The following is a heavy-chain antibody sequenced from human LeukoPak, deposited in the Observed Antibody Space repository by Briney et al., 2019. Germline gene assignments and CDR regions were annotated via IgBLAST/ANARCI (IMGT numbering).Heavy chain of an antibody. J-gene: IGHJ3*02. D-gene: IGHD3-9*01. CDR2: LRYDGSNK. CDR1: GFTLSSYG. V-gene: IGHV3-30*02. Sequence: GGSLRHSCAASGFTLSSYGMHWVRQAPGKGLGGVAFLRYDGSNKYYADSVKGRFTISRDNSKNTLYLQMNSLRAEDTAVYYCAKDQPHFDWLSYAFDIWGQGTMVTVSS. CDR3: AKDQPHFDWLSYAFDI.